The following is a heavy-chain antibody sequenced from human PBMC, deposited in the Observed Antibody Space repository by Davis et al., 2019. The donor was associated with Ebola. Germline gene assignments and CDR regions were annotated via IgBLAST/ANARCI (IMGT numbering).Heavy chain of an antibody. V-gene: IGHV3-11*04. CDR1: GFTFSDYY. J-gene: IGHJ4*02. Sequence: GESLKISCAASGFTFSDYYMSWIRQAPGKGLEWVSYISSSGSTIYYADSVKGRFTISRDNAKNSLYLQMNSLRVEDTAVYYCASGKYCNGGSCSEFDYWGQGTLVTVSS. CDR2: ISSSGSTI. CDR3: ASGKYCNGGSCSEFDY. D-gene: IGHD2-15*01.